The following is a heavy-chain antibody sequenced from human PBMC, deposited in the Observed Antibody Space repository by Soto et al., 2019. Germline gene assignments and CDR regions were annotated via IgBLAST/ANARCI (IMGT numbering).Heavy chain of an antibody. Sequence: PGGSLRLSCAASGFTVSSNYMSWVRQAPGKGLEWVSVIYSGGSTYYADSVKGRFTISRDNSRNTLYLQMNSLRAEDTAVYYCASSGLGSSSYVPYYYYGMDVWGQGTTVTVSS. J-gene: IGHJ6*02. V-gene: IGHV3-53*01. CDR3: ASSGLGSSSYVPYYYYGMDV. D-gene: IGHD6-6*01. CDR1: GFTVSSNY. CDR2: IYSGGST.